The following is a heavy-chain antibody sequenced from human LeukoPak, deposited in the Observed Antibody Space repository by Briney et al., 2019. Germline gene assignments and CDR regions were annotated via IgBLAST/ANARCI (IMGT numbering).Heavy chain of an antibody. CDR3: AKSYGAVTRGGYYFDY. Sequence: PSGGSLRLSCAASGFTFDDYGMSWVRQAPGKGLEWVSGINWNGGSTGYADSVKGRFTISRDNAKNSLYLQMNSLRAEDTALYYCAKSYGAVTRGGYYFDYWGQGTLVTVSS. CDR1: GFTFDDYG. V-gene: IGHV3-20*04. J-gene: IGHJ4*02. D-gene: IGHD3-16*01. CDR2: INWNGGST.